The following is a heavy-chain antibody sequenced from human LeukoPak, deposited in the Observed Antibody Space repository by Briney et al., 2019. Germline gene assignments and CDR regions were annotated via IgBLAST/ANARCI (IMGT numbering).Heavy chain of an antibody. CDR1: GGSISSYY. Sequence: PSETLSLTRTVSGGSISSYYWSWIRQPAGKGLEWIGRIYPSGSSNYSPSLKSRVTMSVDTSKNQFSLRLNSMTAADTAVYYCARSPKGAFDIWGQGTMVTVSS. V-gene: IGHV4-4*07. CDR3: ARSPKGAFDI. CDR2: IYPSGSS. J-gene: IGHJ3*02.